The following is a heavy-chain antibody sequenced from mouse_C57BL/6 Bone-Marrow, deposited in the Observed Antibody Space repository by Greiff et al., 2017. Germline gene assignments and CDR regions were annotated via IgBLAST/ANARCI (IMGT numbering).Heavy chain of an antibody. Sequence: QVQLKESGAELARPGASVKLSCKASGYTFTSYGISWVKQRTGQGLEWIGEIYPRSGNTYYNEKFKGKATLTADKSSSTAYMELRSLTSEDSAVYFCARYGFDYWGQGTTRTVSS. CDR2: IYPRSGNT. D-gene: IGHD1-1*02. J-gene: IGHJ2*01. CDR3: ARYGFDY. CDR1: GYTFTSYG. V-gene: IGHV1-81*01.